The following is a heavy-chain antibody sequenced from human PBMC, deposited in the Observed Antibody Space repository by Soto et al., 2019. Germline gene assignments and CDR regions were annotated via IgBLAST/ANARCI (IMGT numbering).Heavy chain of an antibody. CDR1: GFTCSSYS. D-gene: IGHD4-17*01. CDR2: ISSSSSTI. V-gene: IGHV3-48*01. CDR3: PRVDYLRIPDNGMDV. Sequence: PGGSLTVSCAASGFTCSSYSINWVRQAPGKGLEWVSYISSSSSTIYYADSVKGRFTISRDNAKNSLYLQMNSLRAEDTALYYCPRVDYLRIPDNGMDVWVQGPTATVSS. J-gene: IGHJ6*02.